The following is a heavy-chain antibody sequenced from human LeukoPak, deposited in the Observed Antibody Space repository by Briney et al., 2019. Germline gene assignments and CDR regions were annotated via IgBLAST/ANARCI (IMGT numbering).Heavy chain of an antibody. CDR2: VDYNGST. J-gene: IGHJ5*02. CDR1: GASVGSSH. CDR3: ARGSYEPFDR. V-gene: IGHV4-59*02. Sequence: PSETLSLTCTVSGASVGSSHWNWIRQSPGKGLEWTANVDYNGSTKYNPSLRGRGTMSLDTSKNQFYLKLESVTAADTARYYCARGSYEPFDRWGQGTLVTVSS. D-gene: IGHD3-22*01.